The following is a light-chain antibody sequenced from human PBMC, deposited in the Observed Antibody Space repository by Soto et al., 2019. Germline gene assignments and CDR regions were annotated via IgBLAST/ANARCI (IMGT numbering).Light chain of an antibody. CDR2: DAS. J-gene: IGKJ1*01. V-gene: IGKV3-11*01. Sequence: EIVLTQSPATLSLSPGERATLSCRASQNINRYLAWYQQKPGQAPRLLIFDASNRATGIPARFSGSGSGTDFTLTISSLEPEDFAVYYCQQRSNWPRTFGQGTKVDIK. CDR3: QQRSNWPRT. CDR1: QNINRY.